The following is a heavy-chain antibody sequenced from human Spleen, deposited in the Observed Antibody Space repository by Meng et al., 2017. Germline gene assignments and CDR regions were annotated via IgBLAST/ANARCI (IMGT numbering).Heavy chain of an antibody. J-gene: IGHJ6*02. V-gene: IGHV1-2*02. CDR1: GYTFTGYY. Sequence: ASVKVSCKASGYTFTGYYKHWVRQAPGQGLEWMGWINPNSGGTNYAQKFQGRVTMTRDTSISTAYMELSRLRSDDTAVYYCARVHGKAVAGPIYYYYYGMDVWGQGTTVTVSS. D-gene: IGHD6-19*01. CDR2: INPNSGGT. CDR3: ARVHGKAVAGPIYYYYYGMDV.